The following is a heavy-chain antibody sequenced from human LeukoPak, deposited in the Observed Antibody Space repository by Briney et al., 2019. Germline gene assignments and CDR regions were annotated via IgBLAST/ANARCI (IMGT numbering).Heavy chain of an antibody. V-gene: IGHV4-38-2*02. CDR2: IYHSGNT. CDR3: ARAVGATTYWGFDY. Sequence: PSETLSLTCTVSGYSVSSGFYWGWIRLPPGKGLERVGIIYHSGNTYYNPSLKSRVTMSLDTSKNQFSLRLTSVTAADTAVYYCARAVGATTYWGFDYWGRGTLVTVSS. J-gene: IGHJ4*02. D-gene: IGHD1-26*01. CDR1: GYSVSSGFY.